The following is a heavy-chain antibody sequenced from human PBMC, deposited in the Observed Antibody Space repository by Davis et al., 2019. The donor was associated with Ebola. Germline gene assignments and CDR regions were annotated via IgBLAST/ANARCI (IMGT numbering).Heavy chain of an antibody. J-gene: IGHJ6*04. Sequence: SETLSLTCTVSGGSISSNTYYWSWIRQHPGKGLEWIGYIYYSGSTYYNPSLKSRVTISVDTSKNQFSLRLSSVTAADTAVYYCARDFGYYGMDVWGKGTTVTVSS. CDR2: IYYSGST. D-gene: IGHD3-10*01. V-gene: IGHV4-31*03. CDR1: GGSISSNTYY. CDR3: ARDFGYYGMDV.